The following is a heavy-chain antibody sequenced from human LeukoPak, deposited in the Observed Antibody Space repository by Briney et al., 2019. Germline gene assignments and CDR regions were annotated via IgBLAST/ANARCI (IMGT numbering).Heavy chain of an antibody. CDR3: ARDRGIVVVVAATRRGWFDP. CDR1: GFTFSSYG. Sequence: PGRSLRLSCAASGFTFSSYGMHWVRQAPGKGLEWVAVISYDGSNKYYADSVKGRFTISRDNSKNTLYLQMNSLRAEDTAVYYCARDRGIVVVVAATRRGWFDPWGQGTLVTVSS. CDR2: ISYDGSNK. D-gene: IGHD2-15*01. J-gene: IGHJ5*02. V-gene: IGHV3-30*03.